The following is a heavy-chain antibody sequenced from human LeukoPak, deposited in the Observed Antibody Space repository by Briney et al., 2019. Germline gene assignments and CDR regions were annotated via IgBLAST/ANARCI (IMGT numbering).Heavy chain of an antibody. D-gene: IGHD6-19*01. CDR1: GGSFSGYY. CDR3: ARGSIAVADDNWFDP. Sequence: SETLSLTCAVYGGSFSGYYWSWIRQPPGKGLEWIGEINHSGSTNYNPSLKSRVNISVDTSKNQFSLKLSSVTAADTAVYYCARGSIAVADDNWFDPWGQGTLVTVSS. V-gene: IGHV4-34*01. CDR2: INHSGST. J-gene: IGHJ5*02.